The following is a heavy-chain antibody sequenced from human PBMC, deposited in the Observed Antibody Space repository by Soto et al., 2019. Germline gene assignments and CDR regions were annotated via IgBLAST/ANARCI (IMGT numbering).Heavy chain of an antibody. CDR2: IDGTGDPT. V-gene: IGHV3-23*01. Sequence: EVQLSESGGGLVQPGGSLRLSCAASGFTFSNYAMGWVRQTPGKGLEWVSAIDGTGDPTYYAGSVKGRFTISRDNSKITLYQQMNSLRAEDTSIYFCARRQWERSGPFDYWGQGILVTVSS. D-gene: IGHD1-1*01. J-gene: IGHJ4*02. CDR1: GFTFSNYA. CDR3: ARRQWERSGPFDY.